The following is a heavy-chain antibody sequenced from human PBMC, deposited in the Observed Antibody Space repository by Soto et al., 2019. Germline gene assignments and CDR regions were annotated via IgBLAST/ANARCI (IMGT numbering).Heavy chain of an antibody. CDR1: GFSLSTSGVG. V-gene: IGHV2-5*02. Sequence: QITLKESGPPLVKPTQTPTLTCTFSGFSLSTSGVGVGWIRQPPGKALEWLALIYWDDDKRYSPSLKSRLTITKDTSKNQVVLTMTNMDPVDTATYYCALRPEQQLDIPGGFDPWGQGTLVTVSS. J-gene: IGHJ5*02. CDR3: ALRPEQQLDIPGGFDP. CDR2: IYWDDDK. D-gene: IGHD6-13*01.